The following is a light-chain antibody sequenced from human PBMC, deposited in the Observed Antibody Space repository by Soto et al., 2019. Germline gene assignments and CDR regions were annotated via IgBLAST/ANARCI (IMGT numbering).Light chain of an antibody. Sequence: DIHVTQSPSTLSASVGDRCTITCRASQSISSWLAWYQQKPGKAPKLLIYDASSLESGVPSRFSGSGSGTEFTLTISSLQPDDFATYYCQQYSSYPWTFGQGTKV. V-gene: IGKV1-5*01. CDR1: QSISSW. CDR2: DAS. J-gene: IGKJ1*01. CDR3: QQYSSYPWT.